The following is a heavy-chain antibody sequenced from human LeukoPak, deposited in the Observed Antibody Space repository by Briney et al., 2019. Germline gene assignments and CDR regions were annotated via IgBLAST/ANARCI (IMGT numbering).Heavy chain of an antibody. J-gene: IGHJ5*02. CDR2: IKQDGSDK. V-gene: IGHV3-7*04. CDR3: ARYRGSGCFDP. Sequence: GTLRLSYAASGFTFNNYWMTWVRQAPGKGLEWVANIKQDGSDKYYGDSVKGRFTISRDNAKNSLYLQMNSLRAEDTAVYFCARYRGSGCFDPWGQGTLVTVSS. D-gene: IGHD2-15*01. CDR1: GFTFNNYW.